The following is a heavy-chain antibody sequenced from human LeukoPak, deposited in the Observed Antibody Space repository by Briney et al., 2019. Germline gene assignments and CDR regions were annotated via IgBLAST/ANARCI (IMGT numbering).Heavy chain of an antibody. CDR3: ARDAARYYDFWSGPLGY. CDR1: GFTFSSYS. D-gene: IGHD3-3*01. V-gene: IGHV3-21*01. J-gene: IGHJ4*02. Sequence: GGSLRLSCAASGFTFSSYSMNWVRQAPVKGLEWVSSISSSSSYIYYADSVKGRFTISRDNAKNSLYLQMNSLRAEDTAVYYCARDAARYYDFWSGPLGYWGQGTLVTVSS. CDR2: ISSSSSYI.